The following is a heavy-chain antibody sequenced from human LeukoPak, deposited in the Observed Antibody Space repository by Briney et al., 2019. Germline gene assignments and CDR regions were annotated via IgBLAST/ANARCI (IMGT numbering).Heavy chain of an antibody. V-gene: IGHV3-48*02. Sequence: GGSLRLSCAASGFTFSSYSMNWVRQAPGKGLEWVSYISSSSTTIYYADSVKGRFTISRDNAENSLYLQMNSLRDKDTAVYYCAREGGMAVWGQGTTVTVSS. CDR1: GFTFSSYS. J-gene: IGHJ6*02. CDR2: ISSSSTTI. CDR3: AREGGMAV.